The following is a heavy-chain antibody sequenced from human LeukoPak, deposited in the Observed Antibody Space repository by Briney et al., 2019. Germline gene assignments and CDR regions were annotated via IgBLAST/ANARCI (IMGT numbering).Heavy chain of an antibody. V-gene: IGHV1-69*05. Sequence: GASVKVSCKASGGTFSSYAISWVRQAPGQGLEWMGRIIPIFGTANYAQKSQGRVTITTDESTSTAYMELSSLRSEDTAVYYCARDPPGAWGGYDQYYYYYMDVWGKGTTVTVSS. CDR2: IIPIFGTA. CDR3: ARDPPGAWGGYDQYYYYYMDV. D-gene: IGHD5-12*01. J-gene: IGHJ6*03. CDR1: GGTFSSYA.